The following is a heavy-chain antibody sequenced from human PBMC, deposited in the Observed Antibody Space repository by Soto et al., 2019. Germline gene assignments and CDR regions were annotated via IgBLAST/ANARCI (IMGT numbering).Heavy chain of an antibody. V-gene: IGHV1-2*02. CDR2: IDPKSGGT. J-gene: IGHJ4*02. CDR1: GPTFIAYY. Sequence: QLVQSGAEVKKPGASVRVSCKTSGPTFIAYYIHWVRQAPGQGLEWMGWIDPKSGGTTYEQKFLGRVTMNRDTSINKAYMDLNRLTSDDTAVYYCARVSVDVPAWGQGTLITVSS. D-gene: IGHD2-2*01. CDR3: ARVSVDVPA.